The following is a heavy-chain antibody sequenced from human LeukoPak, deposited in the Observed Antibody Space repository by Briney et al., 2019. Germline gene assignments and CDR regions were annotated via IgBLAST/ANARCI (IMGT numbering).Heavy chain of an antibody. CDR3: ARDRGSSSWYFDY. D-gene: IGHD6-13*01. CDR1: EFTFSSYA. CDR2: ITYDGSNK. V-gene: IGHV3-30-3*01. Sequence: GGSLRLSCAASEFTFSSYAMHWVRQAPGKGLEWVAVITYDGSNKYYADSVKGRFTISRDNSKNTLYLQMNSLRAEDTAVYYCARDRGSSSWYFDYWGQGTLVTVSS. J-gene: IGHJ4*02.